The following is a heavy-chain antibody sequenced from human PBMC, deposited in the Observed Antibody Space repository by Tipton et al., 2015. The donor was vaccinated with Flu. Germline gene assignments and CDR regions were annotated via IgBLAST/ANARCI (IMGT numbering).Heavy chain of an antibody. J-gene: IGHJ4*02. CDR2: FSGTGGAT. CDR3: AKVFGTYYIDY. V-gene: IGHV3-23*01. Sequence: SLRLSCAASGFTFSSYAMSWVRQAPGKGLEWVSVFSGTGGATYYAASVKGRFTISRDNSRNTLYLQMNSLRVEDTAVYYCAKVFGTYYIDYWGQGTLVTVSS. D-gene: IGHD1-14*01. CDR1: GFTFSSYA.